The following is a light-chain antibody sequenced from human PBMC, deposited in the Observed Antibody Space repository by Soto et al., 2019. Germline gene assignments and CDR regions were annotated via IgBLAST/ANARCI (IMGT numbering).Light chain of an antibody. CDR2: EVS. CDR3: SLYTSENAYV. J-gene: IGLJ1*01. V-gene: IGLV2-18*01. Sequence: QSALTQPPSVSGSRGQSVTISCTGTSTDFVSYNRVSWYQQPPGTAPKLMIYEVSKRPSGVPDRFSGSKSGNTASLTISGLQAADEADYYCSLYTSENAYVFGNGTKVTVL. CDR1: STDFVSYNR.